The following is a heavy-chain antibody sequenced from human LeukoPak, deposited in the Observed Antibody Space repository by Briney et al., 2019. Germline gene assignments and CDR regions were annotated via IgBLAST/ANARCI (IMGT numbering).Heavy chain of an antibody. CDR1: GGSISSSSYY. Sequence: SETLSLTCTVSGGSISSSSYYWGWVRQPPGKGLEWIGSIYYSGSTYYNPSLKSRVTISVDTSKNQFSLKLSSVTAADTAVYYCARHVSSGRYGEANGIDYWGQGTLVTVSS. CDR3: ARHVSSGRYGEANGIDY. CDR2: IYYSGST. D-gene: IGHD6-19*01. J-gene: IGHJ4*02. V-gene: IGHV4-39*01.